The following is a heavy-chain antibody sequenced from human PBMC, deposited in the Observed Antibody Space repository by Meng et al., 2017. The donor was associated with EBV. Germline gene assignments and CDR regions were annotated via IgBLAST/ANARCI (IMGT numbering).Heavy chain of an antibody. V-gene: IGHV1-69*14. CDR2: IIPIFGTA. Sequence: VQLVQAGAEVKHPGSSVTVSCKASGGTFSSYAISWVRQATGQGLEWMGGIIPIFGTANYAQKFQGRVTITADKSTSTAYMELSSLRSEDTAVYYCARAEIAAAGRLDYWGQGTLVTVFS. CDR3: ARAEIAAAGRLDY. D-gene: IGHD6-13*01. CDR1: GGTFSSYA. J-gene: IGHJ4*02.